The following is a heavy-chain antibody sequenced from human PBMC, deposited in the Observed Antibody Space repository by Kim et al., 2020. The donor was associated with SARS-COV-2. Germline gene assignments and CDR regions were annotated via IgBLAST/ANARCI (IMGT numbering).Heavy chain of an antibody. D-gene: IGHD5-18*01. CDR3: AKHQLSYGSDAFDI. J-gene: IGHJ3*02. V-gene: IGHV3-23*01. Sequence: YADSVRGRFTSSGDNSKNTLYLEMNSLRAEDTAIYYCAKHQLSYGSDAFDIWGQGTMVTVFS.